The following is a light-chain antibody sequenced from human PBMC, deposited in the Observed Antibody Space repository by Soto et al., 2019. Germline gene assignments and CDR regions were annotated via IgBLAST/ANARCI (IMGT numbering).Light chain of an antibody. Sequence: EIGMTQSPATLSVSPGERATLSCRASQSVSSKLAWYQQKPGQAPRLLIYGASTRATGIPARFSGSWSGTEFTLTISSLQSEDFAVYYCQQYNNWPLTFGGGTKV. CDR1: QSVSSK. CDR3: QQYNNWPLT. V-gene: IGKV3-15*01. CDR2: GAS. J-gene: IGKJ4*01.